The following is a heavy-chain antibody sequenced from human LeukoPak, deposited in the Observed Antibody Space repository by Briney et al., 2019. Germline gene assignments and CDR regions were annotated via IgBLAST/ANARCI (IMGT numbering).Heavy chain of an antibody. CDR3: ARHRDMSDSSGNFDH. D-gene: IGHD3-22*01. CDR2: ISAYNGNT. J-gene: IGHJ4*02. CDR1: GYTXTSYG. V-gene: IGHV1-18*01. Sequence: GASVKVSCKASGYTXTSYGISWVRQAPGQGLEWMGWISAYNGNTNYAQKLQGRVTMTTDTSTSTAYLQWSSLKASDTAMYYCARHRDMSDSSGNFDHWGQGTLVTVSS.